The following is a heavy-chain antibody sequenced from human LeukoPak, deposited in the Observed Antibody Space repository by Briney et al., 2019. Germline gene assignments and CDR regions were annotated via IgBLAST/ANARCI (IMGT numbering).Heavy chain of an antibody. CDR2: IISSSSAI. J-gene: IGHJ4*02. V-gene: IGHV3-48*01. CDR1: GFTLRDFA. D-gene: IGHD1-26*01. Sequence: PGGALRLSCVHSGFTLRDFAMNWVRQAPGEGLERVSYIISSSSAIYYADSVKGRFTISRDNAENSLYLQMSSLRVEDTGVYYCANGVGRVGATFHSWGQGTLVTVSS. CDR3: ANGVGRVGATFHS.